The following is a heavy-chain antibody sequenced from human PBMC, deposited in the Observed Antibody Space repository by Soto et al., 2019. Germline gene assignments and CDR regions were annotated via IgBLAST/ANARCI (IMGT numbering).Heavy chain of an antibody. CDR2: IYNSGST. D-gene: IGHD6-13*01. Sequence: PSETLSLTCTVPGGTISGYYWTWIRQSAGGGLEWIGRIYNSGSTNYNPSLKSRVTISEDTSKSQFSLKVNSMTAADTAVYYCARYRREAVAGYTLDNWGQGILVTVSS. V-gene: IGHV4-4*07. CDR1: GGTISGYY. CDR3: ARYRREAVAGYTLDN. J-gene: IGHJ4*02.